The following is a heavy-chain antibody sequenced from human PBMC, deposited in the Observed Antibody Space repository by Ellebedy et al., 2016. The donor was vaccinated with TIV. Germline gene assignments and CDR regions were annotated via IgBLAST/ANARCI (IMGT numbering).Heavy chain of an antibody. CDR2: VFATGDT. CDR3: ARHYSDGSYYSDAFDF. V-gene: IGHV4-4*07. D-gene: IGHD3-22*01. Sequence: SETLSLTXSVSGASISDYWWSWIRQPAGKGLEWIGRVFATGDTNYIPSLKSRVTISVDSSKNQFSLKLSSVTAADTAVYYCARHYSDGSYYSDAFDFWGQGTVVTVTS. J-gene: IGHJ3*01. CDR1: GASISDYW.